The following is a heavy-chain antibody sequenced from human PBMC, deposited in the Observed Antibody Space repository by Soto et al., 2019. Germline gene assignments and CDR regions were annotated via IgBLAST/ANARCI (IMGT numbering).Heavy chain of an antibody. Sequence: SVTLSLPCAVYGGSFSRYYWSCIRHPPGKFLNSIGEINHSGSNTYNPALKSRVTMSVDTSKNQSSLKLSCVTAADTAVYYCATCPWWGYCRSTSCHRRYYYYGMDVWGEGTTVNVSS. CDR1: GGSFSRYY. CDR3: ATCPWWGYCRSTSCHRRYYYYGMDV. CDR2: INHSGSN. V-gene: IGHV4-34*01. J-gene: IGHJ6*04. D-gene: IGHD2-2*02.